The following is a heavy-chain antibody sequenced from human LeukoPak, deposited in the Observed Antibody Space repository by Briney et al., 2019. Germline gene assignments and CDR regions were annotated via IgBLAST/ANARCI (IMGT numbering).Heavy chain of an antibody. CDR1: GGSMSSYF. CDR3: VRVDNGGNYFDY. J-gene: IGHJ4*02. Sequence: SETLFLTCAVSGGSMSSYFWSWIRQPPGKGLEWIGYIYHSGSTHYNPSLKSRVTISADTSKNQFSLRLSSVTAADTAVYYCVRVDNGGNYFDYWGQGTLVTVSS. V-gene: IGHV4-59*08. D-gene: IGHD4-23*01. CDR2: IYHSGST.